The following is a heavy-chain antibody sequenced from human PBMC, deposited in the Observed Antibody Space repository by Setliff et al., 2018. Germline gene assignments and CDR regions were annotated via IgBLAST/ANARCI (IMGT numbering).Heavy chain of an antibody. CDR3: ARGGFGFCSSTTCQWGYYSMDV. CDR2: IKSKTDGGTT. CDR1: GFTFNNAW. J-gene: IGHJ6*03. D-gene: IGHD2-2*03. V-gene: IGHV3-15*01. Sequence: PGGSLRLSCAASGFTFNNAWMSWVRQAPGKGLEWVGRIKSKTDGGTTDYAAPVKGRFTISRDDSKNTLYLQMNSLRAEDTAVYYCARGGFGFCSSTTCQWGYYSMDVWGKGTTVTVSS.